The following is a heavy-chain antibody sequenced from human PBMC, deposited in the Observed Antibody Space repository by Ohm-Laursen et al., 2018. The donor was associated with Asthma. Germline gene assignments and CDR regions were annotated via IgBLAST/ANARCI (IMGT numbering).Heavy chain of an antibody. J-gene: IGHJ4*02. CDR1: GFTFSSYA. V-gene: IGHV3-30-3*01. CDR3: ASPLSIAVASTAPDY. D-gene: IGHD6-19*01. Sequence: SLRLSCAASGFTFSSYAMHWVRQAPGKGLEWVAVISYDGSSKYYADSVKGRFTISRDNSKNTLYLQMNSLRAEDTAVYYCASPLSIAVASTAPDYWGQGTLVTVPS. CDR2: ISYDGSSK.